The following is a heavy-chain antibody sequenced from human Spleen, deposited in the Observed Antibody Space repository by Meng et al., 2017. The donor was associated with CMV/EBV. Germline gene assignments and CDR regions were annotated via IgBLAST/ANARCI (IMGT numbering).Heavy chain of an antibody. V-gene: IGHV1-8*01. CDR3: ARGRRDSVMVGAADY. Sequence: ASVKVSCKASGYTFTSYDIHWVRRASGQGLQWMGRVNPYGGNTDYAQKFQGRITITRNTSTGTAYMEMNSVKSDDTAVYYCARGRRDSVMVGAADYWGQGTLVTVSS. CDR1: GYTFTSYD. J-gene: IGHJ4*02. D-gene: IGHD5-18*01. CDR2: VNPYGGNT.